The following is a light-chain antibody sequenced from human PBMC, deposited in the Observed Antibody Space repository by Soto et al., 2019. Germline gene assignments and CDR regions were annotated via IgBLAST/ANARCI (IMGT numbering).Light chain of an antibody. V-gene: IGKV3-15*01. Sequence: EIVMTQSPATLSVSPGERATLSCRASQSVSSNLAWYQQKPGQAPRLLIYDASTRATGIPVRLSGSGSGTEFTLTISSLQSEDFAVYYCQQYNKWPLTFGQGNKVEIK. CDR2: DAS. CDR3: QQYNKWPLT. J-gene: IGKJ1*01. CDR1: QSVSSN.